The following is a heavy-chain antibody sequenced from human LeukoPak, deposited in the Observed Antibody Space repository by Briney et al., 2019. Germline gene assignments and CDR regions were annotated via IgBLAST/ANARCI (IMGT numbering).Heavy chain of an antibody. D-gene: IGHD1-1*01. CDR3: AKRVQLERAYYFDY. Sequence: PGGSLRLSCAASGFTFSKFAMSWVRQAPGKGLEWVAAISGSGGRTYYADSVKGRFTISRDNSKNTLYLQMNSLRAEDTAIYYCAKRVQLERAYYFDYWGQGTLVTVSS. J-gene: IGHJ4*02. CDR1: GFTFSKFA. V-gene: IGHV3-23*01. CDR2: ISGSGGRT.